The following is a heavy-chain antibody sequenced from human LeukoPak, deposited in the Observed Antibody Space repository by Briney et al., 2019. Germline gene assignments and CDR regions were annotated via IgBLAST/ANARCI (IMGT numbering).Heavy chain of an antibody. V-gene: IGHV3-15*07. D-gene: IGHD3-3*02. CDR2: IKTNAEGGTL. Sequence: GGSLRLSCAASGFTYSNVWMNWVRQAPGKGLEWVGRIKTNAEGGTLDYTAPVKGRFTISRDDSKNTLYLHMDSLEVEDTGMYYCTTGIDDEGGYWGQGTLVTVSS. CDR3: TTGIDDEGGY. J-gene: IGHJ4*02. CDR1: GFTYSNVW.